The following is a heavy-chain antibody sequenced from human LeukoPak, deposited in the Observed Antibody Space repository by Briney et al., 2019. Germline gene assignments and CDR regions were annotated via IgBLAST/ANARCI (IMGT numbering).Heavy chain of an antibody. CDR1: GGSFSGYY. J-gene: IGHJ4*02. CDR3: ARHCGSSWQKPFDY. D-gene: IGHD6-13*01. V-gene: IGHV4-34*01. Sequence: SETLSLTCAVYGGSFSGYYWSWIRQPPGKGLEWIGEINHSGSTNYNPSLKSRVTISVDTSKNQFSLKLSSVTAADTAVYYCARHCGSSWQKPFDYWGQGTLVTVSS. CDR2: INHSGST.